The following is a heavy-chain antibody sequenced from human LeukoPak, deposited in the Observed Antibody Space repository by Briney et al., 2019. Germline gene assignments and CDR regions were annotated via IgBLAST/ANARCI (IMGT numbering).Heavy chain of an antibody. CDR3: ARERLRHDYGDYPYFDY. D-gene: IGHD4-17*01. V-gene: IGHV1-2*02. CDR1: GYTFTSYY. J-gene: IGHJ4*02. Sequence: ASVKVSCKASGYTFTSYYMHWVRQAPGQGLEWMGWINPNSGGTNYAQKFQGRVTITTDESTSTAYMELSSLRSEDTAVYYCARERLRHDYGDYPYFDYWGQGTLVTVSS. CDR2: INPNSGGT.